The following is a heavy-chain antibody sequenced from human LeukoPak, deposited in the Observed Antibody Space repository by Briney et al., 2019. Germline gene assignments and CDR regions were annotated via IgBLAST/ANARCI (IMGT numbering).Heavy chain of an antibody. CDR2: ISWNSGSI. V-gene: IGHV3-9*01. CDR1: GFTFDDYA. D-gene: IGHD1-26*01. Sequence: GRSLRLSCAASGFTFDDYAMHWVRQAPGKGLEWVSGISWNSGSIGYADSVKGRFTISRDNAKSSVYLQMNSLRAGDTAFYYCAKDLRAATYYFDYWGQGTLVTVSS. CDR3: AKDLRAATYYFDY. J-gene: IGHJ4*02.